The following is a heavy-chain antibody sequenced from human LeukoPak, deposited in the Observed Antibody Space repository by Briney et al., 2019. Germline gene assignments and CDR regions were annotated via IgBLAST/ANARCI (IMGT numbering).Heavy chain of an antibody. Sequence: GGSLRLSCAASGFTFSSYAMHWVRQAPGKGLEWVAVISYDGSNKYYADSVKGRFTISRDNSKNTLYLQMSSLRAEDTAVYYCAKDRRFLEWLLYGPFDYWGQGTLVTVSP. V-gene: IGHV3-30-3*01. J-gene: IGHJ4*02. D-gene: IGHD3-3*01. CDR2: ISYDGSNK. CDR1: GFTFSSYA. CDR3: AKDRRFLEWLLYGPFDY.